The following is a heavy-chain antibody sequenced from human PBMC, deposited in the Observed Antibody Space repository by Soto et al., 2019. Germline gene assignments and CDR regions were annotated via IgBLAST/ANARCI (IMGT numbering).Heavy chain of an antibody. D-gene: IGHD4-17*01. V-gene: IGHV1-46*03. CDR1: GYTFTRYY. CDR3: ARDLRRSDDDYVDYVDDAFDI. Sequence: QVQLVQSGAEVKKPGASVKVSCKASGYTFTRYYMHWVRQAPGQGREWMGLINPSGGTTNYAQRSQGRVTVTSDTSASIVYMELRSLRSDDTAVFYCARDLRRSDDDYVDYVDDAFDIWGQGTMVPVSS. CDR2: INPSGGTT. J-gene: IGHJ3*02.